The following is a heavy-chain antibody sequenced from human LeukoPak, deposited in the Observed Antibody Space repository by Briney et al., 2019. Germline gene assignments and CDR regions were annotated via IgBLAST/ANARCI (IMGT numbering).Heavy chain of an antibody. V-gene: IGHV4-34*01. CDR1: GFTFSSYE. CDR3: ASDNGGPLDY. CDR2: INHSGST. J-gene: IGHJ4*02. D-gene: IGHD3-16*01. Sequence: GSLRLSCAASGFTFSSYEMNWIRQPPGKGLEWVGEINHSGSTNYNPSLKSRRTISVDTYKNQLSLKLSSVITADTAGYYCASDNGGPLDYWGQGTLVTVSS.